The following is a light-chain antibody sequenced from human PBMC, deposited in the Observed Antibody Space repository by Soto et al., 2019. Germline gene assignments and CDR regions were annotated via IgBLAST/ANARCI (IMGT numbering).Light chain of an antibody. CDR3: QQYNSFSWT. CDR2: DAS. CDR1: QSITIW. J-gene: IGKJ1*01. Sequence: DIQMTQSPSSVSASVGDRVTITCRASQSITIWLAWYQQKPGKAPKLLIYDASSLEGGVPSRFSGSGSGTEFTLTISGLQPDDFATYYCQQYNSFSWTLGQGTKVDIK. V-gene: IGKV1-5*01.